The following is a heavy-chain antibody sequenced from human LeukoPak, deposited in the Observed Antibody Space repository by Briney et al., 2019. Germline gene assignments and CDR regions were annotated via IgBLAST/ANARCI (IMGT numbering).Heavy chain of an antibody. Sequence: ASVKVSCKASGYTFTSYDINWVRQATGQGLEWMGCMNPNSGDTVYAQKFQGRVTMTRNTSTSTAYMEVRSLRSDDTAVYYCAGDDILTGTCDYWGQGTLVTVSS. V-gene: IGHV1-8*02. CDR1: GYTFTSYD. J-gene: IGHJ4*02. CDR2: MNPNSGDT. CDR3: AGDDILTGTCDY. D-gene: IGHD3-9*01.